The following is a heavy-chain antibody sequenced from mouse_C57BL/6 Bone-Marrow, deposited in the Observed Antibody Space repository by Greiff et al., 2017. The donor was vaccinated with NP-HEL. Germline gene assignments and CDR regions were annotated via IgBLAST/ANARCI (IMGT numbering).Heavy chain of an antibody. Sequence: VQLQQSGAELARPGASVKLSCKASGYTFTSYGISWVKQRTGQGLEWIGEIYPRSGNTYYNEKLKGKATLTADKSSSTAYMELRSLTSEDSAVYFCARPLYGSSPFDYWGQGTTLTVSS. CDR2: IYPRSGNT. CDR1: GYTFTSYG. CDR3: ARPLYGSSPFDY. D-gene: IGHD1-1*01. J-gene: IGHJ2*01. V-gene: IGHV1-81*01.